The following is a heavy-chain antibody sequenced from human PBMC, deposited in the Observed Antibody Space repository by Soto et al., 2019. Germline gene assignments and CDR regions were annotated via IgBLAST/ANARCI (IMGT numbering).Heavy chain of an antibody. D-gene: IGHD3-22*01. CDR2: IYYSGST. Sequence: QLQLQESGPGLVKPSETLSLTCTVSGGSISSSSYYWGWIRQPPGKGLEWIGSIYYSGSTYYNPSLKSRVTISVDTSKNQFSLKLSSVTAADTAVYYCASGGYSYPFDYWGQGTLVTVSS. J-gene: IGHJ4*02. CDR1: GGSISSSSYY. CDR3: ASGGYSYPFDY. V-gene: IGHV4-39*01.